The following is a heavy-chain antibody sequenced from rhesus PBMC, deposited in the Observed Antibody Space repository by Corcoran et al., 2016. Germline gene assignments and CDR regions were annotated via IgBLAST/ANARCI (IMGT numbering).Heavy chain of an antibody. CDR3: AVVYRLDY. J-gene: IGHJ4*01. D-gene: IGHD2-21*01. Sequence: QVQLQESGAGLVKPSETLSLTCAVSGYSISRNYWSWIRPPTGKGLEWIGYIYGSSGSTYYNPSLKSRVTISTDTSKNQFSLKRLSLTAADTAVYYCAVVYRLDYWGQGVLVTVSS. CDR2: IYGSSGST. CDR1: GYSISRNY. V-gene: IGHV4-147*01.